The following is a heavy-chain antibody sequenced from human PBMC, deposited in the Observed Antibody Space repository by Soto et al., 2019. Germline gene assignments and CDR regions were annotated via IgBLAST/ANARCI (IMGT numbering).Heavy chain of an antibody. CDR3: ARLDDGGRGYYYYSMDV. J-gene: IGHJ6*02. CDR1: GGSISSYY. D-gene: IGHD1-1*01. V-gene: IGHV4-59*01. Sequence: PSETLSLTCTVSGGSISSYYWSWIRQPPGKGLEVIGYIYYSGSTNYNPSLKSRVTISVDTSKNQFSLKLSSVTAADTAVYYCARLDDGGRGYYYYSMDVSVQGTTVTVSS. CDR2: IYYSGST.